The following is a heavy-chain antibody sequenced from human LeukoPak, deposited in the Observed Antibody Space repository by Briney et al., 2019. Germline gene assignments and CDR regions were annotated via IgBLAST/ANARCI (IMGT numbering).Heavy chain of an antibody. CDR1: GYFISSGYY. J-gene: IGHJ6*03. CDR2: IYHSGST. D-gene: IGHD3-10*01. V-gene: IGHV4-38-2*02. Sequence: PSETLSLTCTVSGYFISSGYYWGWIRQPPGKGLEWIGSIYHSGSTYYNPSLKSRVTISVDTSKNQFSLKLSSVTAADTAVYYCARVMVRGVIYYYYYMDVWGKGTTVTVSS. CDR3: ARVMVRGVIYYYYYMDV.